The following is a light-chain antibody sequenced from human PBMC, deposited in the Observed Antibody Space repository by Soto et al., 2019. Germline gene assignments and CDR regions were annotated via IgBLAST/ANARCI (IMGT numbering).Light chain of an antibody. CDR3: QQRSSWPLT. Sequence: DIVMTQSPATLSVSPGERATLSCRASQNVYSNLAWYQQKPGQAPRLLIYGASTRATGIPARFSGSGSGTEFTLTITGLEPEDFAVYYCQQRSSWPLTFGGGTTVEIK. J-gene: IGKJ4*01. CDR1: QNVYSN. V-gene: IGKV3-15*01. CDR2: GAS.